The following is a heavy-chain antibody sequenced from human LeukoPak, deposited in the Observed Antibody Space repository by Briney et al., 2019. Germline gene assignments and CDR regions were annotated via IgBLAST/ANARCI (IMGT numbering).Heavy chain of an antibody. V-gene: IGHV4-39*07. CDR2: IYYSGST. Sequence: SETLSLTCTVSGGSISSSSYYWGWIRQPPGKGLEWIGSIYYSGSTYYNPSLKSRVTISVDTSKNQFSLKLSSVTAADTAVYYCARDLWELPWGYWGQGTLVTVSS. CDR3: ARDLWELPWGY. J-gene: IGHJ4*02. D-gene: IGHD1-26*01. CDR1: GGSISSSSYY.